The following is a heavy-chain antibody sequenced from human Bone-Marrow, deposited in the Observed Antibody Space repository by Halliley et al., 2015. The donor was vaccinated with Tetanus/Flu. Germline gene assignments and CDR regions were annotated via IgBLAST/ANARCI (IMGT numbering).Heavy chain of an antibody. V-gene: IGHV3-23*01. CDR3: ARAFRRGPTYDS. CDR2: ISAAGGVT. CDR1: GLSFSSYG. Sequence: SLRLSCIASGLSFSSYGVGWVRQAPGKGLERVSSISAAGGVTYLADSVKGRFAISRDNSKNTVYLQMNSLRAEDTAVYFCARAFRRGPTYDSWGQGALVTVSS. J-gene: IGHJ4*02.